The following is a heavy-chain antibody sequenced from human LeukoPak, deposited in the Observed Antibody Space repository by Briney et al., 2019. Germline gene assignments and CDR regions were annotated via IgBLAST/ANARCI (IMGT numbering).Heavy chain of an antibody. J-gene: IGHJ4*02. CDR3: ARDGVGADGIDY. CDR1: VFTFSSYE. CDR2: ISSSGSTI. Sequence: GGSLRLSCAACVFTFSSYEMNWVRQAPGKGLGWVSYISSSGSTIYYADSVKGRFTISRDNAKNSLYLQMNSLRAEDTAVYYCARDGVGADGIDYWGQGTLVTVSS. D-gene: IGHD1-26*01. V-gene: IGHV3-48*03.